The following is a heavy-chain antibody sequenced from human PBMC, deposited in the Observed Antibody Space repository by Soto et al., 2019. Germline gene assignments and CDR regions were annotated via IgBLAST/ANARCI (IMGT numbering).Heavy chain of an antibody. CDR2: ISGSGDRT. CDR3: EKRAGDGKFDY. D-gene: IGHD4-17*01. V-gene: IGHV3-23*01. J-gene: IGHJ4*02. CDR1: GFTFRLYA. Sequence: EVQLLESGGGLVQPGGSLRLSCAASGFTFRLYAMSWVRQAPWKGPEWVSFISGSGDRTYYADSVKGRFTISRDNSKNTLYLQMNSLRAEDTAVYYCEKRAGDGKFDYWGQGTLVTVSS.